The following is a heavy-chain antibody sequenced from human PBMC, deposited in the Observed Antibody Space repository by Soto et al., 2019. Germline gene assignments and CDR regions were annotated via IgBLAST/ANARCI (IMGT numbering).Heavy chain of an antibody. J-gene: IGHJ4*02. CDR2: IYYSGST. V-gene: IGHV4-59*01. D-gene: IGHD1-26*01. CDR1: GGSISSYY. CDR3: ARTPWDEYTGYYFVY. Sequence: PSETLSLTCTVSGGSISSYYWSWIRQPPGKGLEWIGYIYYSGSTNYNPSLKSRVTISVDTSKNQFSLKLSSVTAADTAVYSCARTPWDEYTGYYFVYWGQGTLVTISS.